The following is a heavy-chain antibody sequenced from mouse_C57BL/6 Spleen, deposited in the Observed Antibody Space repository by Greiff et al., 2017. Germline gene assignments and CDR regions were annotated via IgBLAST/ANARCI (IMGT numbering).Heavy chain of an antibody. CDR1: GFSLTSYG. V-gene: IGHV2-2*01. D-gene: IGHD2-1*01. CDR2: IWSGGST. CDR3: ARERSYGNSYFDY. Sequence: VQLQQSGPGLVQPSQSLSITCTVSGFSLTSYGVHWVRQSPGKGLEWLGVIWSGGSTDYNAAFISRLSISKDNSTSQVFFKMNSLQADDTAIYYCARERSYGNSYFDYWGQGTTLTVSP. J-gene: IGHJ2*01.